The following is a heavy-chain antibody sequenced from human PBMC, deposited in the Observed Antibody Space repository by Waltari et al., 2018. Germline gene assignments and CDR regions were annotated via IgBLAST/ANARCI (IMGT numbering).Heavy chain of an antibody. CDR1: GGSIGRGDYY. CDR2: IYYSGST. J-gene: IGHJ3*02. CDR3: ARVKWEPRGAAFDI. D-gene: IGHD1-26*01. Sequence: QVQLHESGPGLVKPSQTLSLPSPVSGGSIGRGDYYWSWSRQPPGKGLEWIGYIYYSGSTYDNPSLKSRVTISVDTSKNQFSLKLSSVTAADTAVYYCARVKWEPRGAAFDIWGQGTMVTVSS. V-gene: IGHV4-30-4*08.